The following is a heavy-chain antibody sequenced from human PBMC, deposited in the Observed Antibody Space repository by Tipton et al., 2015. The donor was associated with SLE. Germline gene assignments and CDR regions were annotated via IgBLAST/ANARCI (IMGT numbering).Heavy chain of an antibody. CDR1: GGSFSGFY. V-gene: IGHV4-34*01. CDR3: AREGSSSLFDY. D-gene: IGHD6-13*01. CDR2: INHSGST. Sequence: TLSLTCAVYGGSFSGFYWNWIRQPPGKGLEWIGEINHSGSTNYNPSLKSRVTISVDTSKNQFSLKLSSVTAADTAVYYCAREGSSSLFDYWGQGTLVTVSS. J-gene: IGHJ4*02.